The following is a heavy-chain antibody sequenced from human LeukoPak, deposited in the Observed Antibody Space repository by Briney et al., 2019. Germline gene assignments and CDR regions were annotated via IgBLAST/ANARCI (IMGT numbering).Heavy chain of an antibody. CDR1: GYTFTSYD. J-gene: IGHJ4*02. D-gene: IGHD3-3*01. V-gene: IGHV1-8*03. CDR3: ARGHIITIFGVVIHTSFDY. Sequence: ASVKVSCKASGYTFTSYDINWVRQATGQGLEWMGWMNPNSGNTGYAQKFQGRVTITRNTSISTAYMELSSLRSEDTAVYYCARGHIITIFGVVIHTSFDYWGQGTLVTISS. CDR2: MNPNSGNT.